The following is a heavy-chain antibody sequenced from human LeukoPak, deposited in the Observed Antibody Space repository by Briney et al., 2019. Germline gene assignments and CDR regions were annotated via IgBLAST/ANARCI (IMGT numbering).Heavy chain of an antibody. J-gene: IGHJ4*02. CDR3: VREPGPGYFDY. V-gene: IGHV3-30-3*01. CDR1: GLTFSNHA. D-gene: IGHD6-13*01. Sequence: GGSLRLSCAASGLTFSNHAMHWVRQAPGKGLEWVAVISRDGSDRHYTDSVKGRFTISRDNSRNTLYLQMSNLRAEDTAVYYCVREPGPGYFDYWGQGTLVTVSS. CDR2: ISRDGSDR.